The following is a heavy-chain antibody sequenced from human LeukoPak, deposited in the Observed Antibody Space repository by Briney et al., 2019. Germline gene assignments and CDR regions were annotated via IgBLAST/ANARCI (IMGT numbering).Heavy chain of an antibody. CDR1: GFTVSSNY. Sequence: GGSLRLSCVASGFTVSSNYMSWVRQAPGKGLEWVSVIYSGGSTYYADSVKGRFTISRDNSKNTLYLQMNSLRAEDTAVYYCARGQVGYDILTGSITYYYYGMDVWGQGTTVTVSS. D-gene: IGHD3-9*01. V-gene: IGHV3-53*01. CDR3: ARGQVGYDILTGSITYYYYGMDV. J-gene: IGHJ6*02. CDR2: IYSGGST.